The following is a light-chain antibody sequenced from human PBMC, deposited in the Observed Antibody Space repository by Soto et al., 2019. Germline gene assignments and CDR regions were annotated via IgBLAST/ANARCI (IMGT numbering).Light chain of an antibody. CDR1: QSISNY. CDR2: AAS. Sequence: DTQMTHSPSSLSASVGGRVTRTCRASQSISNYLIWYQQKPGKASNLLIYAASSLQSGVPSRFSGSGSGTDFTLTISSLQPEDFATYYCQQANSFPLNFGGGHKVDI. J-gene: IGKJ4*01. V-gene: IGKV1-39*01. CDR3: QQANSFPLN.